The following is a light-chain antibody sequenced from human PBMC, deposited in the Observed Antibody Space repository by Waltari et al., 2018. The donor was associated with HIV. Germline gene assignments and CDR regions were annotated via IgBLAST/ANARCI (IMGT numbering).Light chain of an antibody. V-gene: IGLV1-44*01. Sequence: QSVLTQPPSASGTPGQRVTISCSGSSSNTGSNTVNWYQQFPGMAPNLLIYSNKQRTSGVPERFSGSESGTSASLAISGLQSEDEGDDYCAAWDDSLNGYYVFGTGTKVTVL. CDR1: SSNTGSNT. CDR2: SNK. CDR3: AAWDDSLNGYYV. J-gene: IGLJ1*01.